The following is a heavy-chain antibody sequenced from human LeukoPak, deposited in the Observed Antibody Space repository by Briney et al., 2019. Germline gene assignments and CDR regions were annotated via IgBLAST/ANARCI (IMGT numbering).Heavy chain of an antibody. V-gene: IGHV3-23*01. CDR3: GRDPNGDYIGAFDM. CDR2: ISGSGGST. J-gene: IGHJ3*02. D-gene: IGHD4-17*01. CDR1: GFTFSSYA. Sequence: GGSLRLSCAASGFTFSSYAMSWVRQAPGKGLEWVSAISGSGGSTYYADSVKGRFTISRDNSKNTLYLQMNSLRAEDTAVYYCGRDPNGDYIGAFDMWGQGTVVTVSS.